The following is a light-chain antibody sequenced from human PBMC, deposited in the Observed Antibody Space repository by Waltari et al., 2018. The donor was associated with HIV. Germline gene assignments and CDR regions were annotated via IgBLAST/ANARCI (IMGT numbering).Light chain of an antibody. Sequence: QSALTQPAPVSGSPGSSITISCIGSSSDVGSHTLVSWYQQHPGKAPKLLIFEVINRPSGVSNRFSGSKSGNTASLTISGLQAEDEADYYCCSYAGSRNWVFGGGTKLTVL. V-gene: IGLV2-23*02. CDR1: SSDVGSHTL. CDR3: CSYAGSRNWV. CDR2: EVI. J-gene: IGLJ3*02.